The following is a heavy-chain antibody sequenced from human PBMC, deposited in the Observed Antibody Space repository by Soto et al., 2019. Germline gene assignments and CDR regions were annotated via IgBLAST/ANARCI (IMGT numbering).Heavy chain of an antibody. CDR3: AKDMFLERRFSERRNDAFDI. D-gene: IGHD1-1*01. CDR2: ISDDGSNK. CDR1: SSPFLRNA. V-gene: IGHV3-30*18. Sequence: TGGSPKPSCETLSSPFLRNALTSAAKDTGKGLEWVAVISDDGSNKYYADSVKGRFTISRDNSKNTLYLQMNSLRPEDTAVYYCAKDMFLERRFSERRNDAFDIWGQGT. J-gene: IGHJ3*02.